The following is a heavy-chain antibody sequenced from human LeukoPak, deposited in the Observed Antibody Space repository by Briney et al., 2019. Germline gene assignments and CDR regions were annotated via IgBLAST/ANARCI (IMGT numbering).Heavy chain of an antibody. CDR1: GGSITNYY. CDR3: ARSRLGKVSAFDI. J-gene: IGHJ3*02. Sequence: PSETLSLTCTVSGGSITNYYWTWIRQPPGKGLEWIGYIYYSGSTNYNPSLRSRVTISVDTSKNQFSLKLSSVTAADTAVYYCARSRLGKVSAFDIWGQGTMVTVSS. D-gene: IGHD3-16*01. CDR2: IYYSGST. V-gene: IGHV4-59*01.